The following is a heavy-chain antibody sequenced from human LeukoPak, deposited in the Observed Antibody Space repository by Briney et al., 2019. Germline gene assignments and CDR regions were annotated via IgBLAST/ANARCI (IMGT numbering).Heavy chain of an antibody. CDR3: ARGHSIEPYYYYYYMDV. V-gene: IGHV4-61*05. D-gene: IGHD4-11*01. J-gene: IGHJ6*03. Sequence: SETLSLTCTVSGGSISSSSYYWGWIRQPPGKGLEWIGRIYTSGSTNYNPSLKSRVTISVDTSKNQFSLKLRSVTAADTAVYYCARGHSIEPYYYYYYMDVWGKGTTVTVSS. CDR2: IYTSGST. CDR1: GGSISSSSYY.